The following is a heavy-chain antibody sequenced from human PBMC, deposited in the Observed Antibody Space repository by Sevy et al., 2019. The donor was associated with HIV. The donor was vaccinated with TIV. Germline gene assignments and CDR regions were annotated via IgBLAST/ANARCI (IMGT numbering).Heavy chain of an antibody. CDR1: GYTFTGYY. CDR3: AREGCSSTSCYLYYYYGMDV. J-gene: IGHJ6*02. Sequence: ASLKVSCKASGYTFTGYYMHWVRQAPGQGLEWMGWINPNSGGTNYAQKFQGRVTMTRDTSISTAYMELSRLRSDDTAVYYCAREGCSSTSCYLYYYYGMDVWGQGTTVTVSS. CDR2: INPNSGGT. V-gene: IGHV1-2*02. D-gene: IGHD2-2*01.